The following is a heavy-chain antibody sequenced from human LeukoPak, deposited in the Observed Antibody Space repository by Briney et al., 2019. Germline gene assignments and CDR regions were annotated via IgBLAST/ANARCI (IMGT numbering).Heavy chain of an antibody. D-gene: IGHD3-10*01. Sequence: ASVKVSCKASGYTFTSYGISWVRQAPGQGLEWMGWISAYNGNTNYAQKLQGRVTMTTDTSTSTAYMELRSLRSDDTAVYYCARDQAYYYGSGSIILFDYWGQGTLVTVSS. V-gene: IGHV1-18*01. CDR2: ISAYNGNT. CDR3: ARDQAYYYGSGSIILFDY. CDR1: GYTFTSYG. J-gene: IGHJ4*02.